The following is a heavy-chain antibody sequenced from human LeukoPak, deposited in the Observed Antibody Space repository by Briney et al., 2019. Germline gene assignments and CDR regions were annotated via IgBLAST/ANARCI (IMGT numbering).Heavy chain of an antibody. CDR2: IYHSGYT. CDR3: ARAESGSPNWFDP. J-gene: IGHJ5*02. D-gene: IGHD3-10*01. Sequence: PSETLSLTCTVSGGSISSSSYYWGWIRQPPGKGLEWIGSIYHSGYTYYDPSVESRVTISVDTSKNQFSLKLSSVTAADTAVYYCARAESGSPNWFDPWGQGTLVTVSS. CDR1: GGSISSSSYY. V-gene: IGHV4-39*01.